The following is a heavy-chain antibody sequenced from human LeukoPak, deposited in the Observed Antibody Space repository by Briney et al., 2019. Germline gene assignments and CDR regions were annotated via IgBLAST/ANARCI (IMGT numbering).Heavy chain of an antibody. J-gene: IGHJ4*02. CDR1: GGPISSYY. CDR2: IYYSGST. D-gene: IGHD3-22*01. CDR3: ARGNYDSSGYFDY. V-gene: IGHV4-59*01. Sequence: SETLSLTCTVSGGPISSYYWSWIRQPPGKGLEWIGYIYYSGSTNYNPSLKSRVTISVDTSKNQFSLKLSSVTAADTAVHYCARGNYDSSGYFDYWGQGTLVTVSS.